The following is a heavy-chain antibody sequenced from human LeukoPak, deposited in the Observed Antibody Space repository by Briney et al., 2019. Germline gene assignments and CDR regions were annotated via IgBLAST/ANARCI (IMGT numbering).Heavy chain of an antibody. V-gene: IGHV3-7*01. J-gene: IGHJ5*02. D-gene: IGHD2-15*01. CDR1: GFTFSSYR. CDR2: IKQDGSEK. CDR3: ARDRSVDWFDP. Sequence: GGSLRLSCAASGFTFSSYRMSWVRQAPGKGLEWVANIKQDGSEKYYVDSVKGRFTISRDNAKNSLYLQMNSLRAEDTAVYYCARDRSVDWFDPWGQGTLVTVSS.